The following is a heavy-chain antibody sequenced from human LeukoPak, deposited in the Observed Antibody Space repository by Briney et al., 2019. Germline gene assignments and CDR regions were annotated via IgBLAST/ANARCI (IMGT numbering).Heavy chain of an antibody. Sequence: KPSETLSLTCTVSGGSISSYYWSWLRQPPGKGLEWSGYIYYSGSTNYNPSLKSRVTISVDTSKNQFSLKLSSVNAADTAVYYCARHSTYYYDSSGYLDYWGQGTLVTVSS. D-gene: IGHD3-22*01. CDR3: ARHSTYYYDSSGYLDY. CDR2: IYYSGST. J-gene: IGHJ4*02. CDR1: GGSISSYY. V-gene: IGHV4-59*08.